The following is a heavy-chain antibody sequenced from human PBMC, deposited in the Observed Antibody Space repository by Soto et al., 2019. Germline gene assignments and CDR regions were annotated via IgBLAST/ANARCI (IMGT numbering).Heavy chain of an antibody. J-gene: IGHJ5*02. V-gene: IGHV3-21*01. CDR1: GFTFSSYT. D-gene: IGHD6-19*01. CDR2: ISSDSSYI. Sequence: EVQLVESGGGLVKPGGSLRLSCAASGFTFSSYTMTWVRQAPGKGLEWVSSISSDSSYIYYADSVKGRFTLSRDNAKNSLFLQMNSLRAEDTAVYYCARDPGAGNSSWGQGTLVTVSS. CDR3: ARDPGAGNSS.